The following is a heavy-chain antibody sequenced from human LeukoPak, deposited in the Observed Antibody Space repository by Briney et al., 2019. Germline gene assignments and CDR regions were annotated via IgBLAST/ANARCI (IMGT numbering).Heavy chain of an antibody. J-gene: IGHJ4*02. D-gene: IGHD2/OR15-2a*01. CDR1: GFTFSSYG. CDR2: IWYDGSNK. CDR3: AREGPRGNSQFDY. V-gene: IGHV3-33*01. Sequence: PGVALRLSCAASGFTFSSYGMHWVRQAPGKGLEWVALIWYDGSNKYYADSVKGRLTISRDNSKNTLYLQMNSLRAEDTAVYYCAREGPRGNSQFDYWGQGTLVTVSS.